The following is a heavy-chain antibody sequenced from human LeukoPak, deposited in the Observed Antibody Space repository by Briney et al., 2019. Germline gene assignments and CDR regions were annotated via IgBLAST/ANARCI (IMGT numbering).Heavy chain of an antibody. CDR2: ISWNSGSI. Sequence: AGGSLRLSCTASGFTFDDYAMHWVRQAPGKGLEWVSGISWNSGSIGYADSVKGRFTISRDNAKNSLYLQMNSLRAEDTAVYYCARENGYGSGSYWAYYFDYWGQGTLVTVSS. CDR3: ARENGYGSGSYWAYYFDY. V-gene: IGHV3-9*01. CDR1: GFTFDDYA. J-gene: IGHJ4*02. D-gene: IGHD3-10*01.